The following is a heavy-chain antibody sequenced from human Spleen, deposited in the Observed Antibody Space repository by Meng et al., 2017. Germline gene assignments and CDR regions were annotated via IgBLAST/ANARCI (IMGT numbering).Heavy chain of an antibody. CDR1: GFTFSRYW. CDR2: IKQDGSEK. V-gene: IGHV3-7*01. Sequence: GESLKISCAASGFTFSRYWMSWVRQAPGKGLERVANIKQDGSEKYYVDSVKGRFTISRDNAKNSLYLQMNSLRAEDTAMYYCARDTHYDVLIGYLGGDDYWGQGTLVTVSS. CDR3: ARDTHYDVLIGYLGGDDY. J-gene: IGHJ4*02. D-gene: IGHD3-9*01.